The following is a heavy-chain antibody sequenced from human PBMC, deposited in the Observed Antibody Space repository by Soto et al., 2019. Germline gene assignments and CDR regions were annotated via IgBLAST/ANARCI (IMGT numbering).Heavy chain of an antibody. CDR3: ARGFTAANWFDP. V-gene: IGHV1-3*01. J-gene: IGHJ5*02. CDR1: GDTFTSYG. D-gene: IGHD3-16*01. CDR2: INAANGDT. Sequence: ASVKVSCKASGDTFTSYGIHWVRQAPGQRLEWMGWINAANGDTKYSPKFQGRVTITRDTSASTAYMELSSLRSEDTAVYYCARGFTAANWFDPWGQGTLVTVSS.